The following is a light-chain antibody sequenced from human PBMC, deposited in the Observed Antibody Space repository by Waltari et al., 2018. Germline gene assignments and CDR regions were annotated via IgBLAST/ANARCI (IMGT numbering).Light chain of an antibody. V-gene: IGKV3-11*01. CDR2: DAS. J-gene: IGKJ4*01. CDR1: QSVSSY. Sequence: EIVLTQSPATLSLSPGERATLPCRASQSVSSYLAWFQQKTGQAPRLLIYDASNRATGVPARFSGSGAGTDFTRTSSSLEPEDFAVYYCQQRSNWPPLTFGGGTKVEIK. CDR3: QQRSNWPPLT.